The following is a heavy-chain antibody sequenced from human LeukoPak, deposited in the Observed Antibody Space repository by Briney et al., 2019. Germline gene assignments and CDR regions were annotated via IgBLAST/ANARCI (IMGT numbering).Heavy chain of an antibody. CDR2: IKQDGSEK. CDR1: GFTFSSYW. Sequence: GGSLRLSCAASGFTFSSYWMSWVRQAPGKGLEWVANIKQDGSEKYYVDSVKGRFTISRDNAKNSLYLQMNSLRAEDTAVYYCAREVSGAVAGRDSWGQGTLVTVSS. CDR3: AREVSGAVAGRDS. J-gene: IGHJ4*02. V-gene: IGHV3-7*01. D-gene: IGHD6-19*01.